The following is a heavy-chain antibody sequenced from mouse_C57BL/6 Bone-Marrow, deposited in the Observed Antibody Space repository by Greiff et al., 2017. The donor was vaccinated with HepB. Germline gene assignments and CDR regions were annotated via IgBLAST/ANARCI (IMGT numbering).Heavy chain of an antibody. J-gene: IGHJ2*01. D-gene: IGHD3-2*02. CDR3: ARVGSSGYLDY. CDR2: IDPSDSET. V-gene: IGHV1-52*01. CDR1: GYTFTSYW. Sequence: QVQLKQPGAELVRPGSSVKLSCKASGYTFTSYWMHWVKQRPIQGLEWIGNIDPSDSETHYNQKFKDKATLTVDKSSSTAYMQLSSLTSEDSAVYYCARVGSSGYLDYWGQGTTLTVSS.